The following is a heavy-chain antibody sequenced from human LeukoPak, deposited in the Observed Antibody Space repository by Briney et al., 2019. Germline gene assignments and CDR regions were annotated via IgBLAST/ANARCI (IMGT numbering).Heavy chain of an antibody. D-gene: IGHD6-13*01. J-gene: IGHJ4*02. V-gene: IGHV3-30*02. CDR3: AKDRALGSSSWYAISPFAY. CDR2: IRYDGSNK. Sequence: GGSLRLSCAASGFTFSSYGMHWVRQAPGKGLEWVAFIRYDGSNKYYADSVKGRFTISRDNSKNTLYLQMNSLRAEDTAVYYCAKDRALGSSSWYAISPFAYWGQGTLVTVSS. CDR1: GFTFSSYG.